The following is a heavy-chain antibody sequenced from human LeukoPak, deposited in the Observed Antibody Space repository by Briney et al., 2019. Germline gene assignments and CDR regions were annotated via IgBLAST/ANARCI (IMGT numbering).Heavy chain of an antibody. Sequence: SVKVSCKASGGTFSSYAISWVRQAPGQGREWMGGIIPIFGTANYAQKFQGRVTITTDESTSTAYMELSSLRSEDTAVYYCACSGYYLEGTYNWFDPWGQGTLVTVSS. CDR3: ACSGYYLEGTYNWFDP. CDR2: IIPIFGTA. D-gene: IGHD3-22*01. V-gene: IGHV1-69*05. J-gene: IGHJ5*02. CDR1: GGTFSSYA.